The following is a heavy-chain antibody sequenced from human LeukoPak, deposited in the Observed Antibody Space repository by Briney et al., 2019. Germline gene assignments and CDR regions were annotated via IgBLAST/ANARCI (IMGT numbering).Heavy chain of an antibody. V-gene: IGHV1-18*01. CDR2: ISAYNGNT. CDR1: GYTFTSYG. D-gene: IGHD4/OR15-4a*01. CDR3: ARAGLTNLRRGAQNYYYYYYMDV. Sequence: ASVKVSCKASGYTFTSYGISWVRQAPGQGLEWMGWISAYNGNTNYAQKLQGRVTMTTDTSTSTAYMELRSLRSDDTAVYYCARAGLTNLRRGAQNYYYYYYMDVWGKGTTVTVSS. J-gene: IGHJ6*03.